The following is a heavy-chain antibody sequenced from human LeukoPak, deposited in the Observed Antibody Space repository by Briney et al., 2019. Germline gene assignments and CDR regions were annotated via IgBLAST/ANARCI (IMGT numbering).Heavy chain of an antibody. CDR2: ISGSGGST. J-gene: IGHJ4*02. V-gene: IGHV3-23*01. CDR1: GFTFSNYA. CDR3: ARGAARLGSDY. Sequence: GGSLRLSCAASGFTFSNYAMSWVRQAPGKGLEWVSTISGSGGSTYYADSVKGRFTISRDNSKSTLYLQMYSLRAEDTAVYYCARGAARLGSDYWGQGTLVTVSS. D-gene: IGHD6-6*01.